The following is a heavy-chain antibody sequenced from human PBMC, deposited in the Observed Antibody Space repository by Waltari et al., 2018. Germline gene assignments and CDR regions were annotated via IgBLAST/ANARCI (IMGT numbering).Heavy chain of an antibody. J-gene: IGHJ3*02. CDR1: GYTLTELS. CDR3: AAPSSSGWTYAFDI. CDR2: CDPEDGET. V-gene: IGHV1-24*01. D-gene: IGHD3-22*01. Sequence: QVQLVQSGAEVKKPGASVKVSCKVSGYTLTELSMHWVRQAPGQGLEWMGGCDPEDGETIYAQKFQGRVTMTEDTSTDTAYMELSSLRSEDTAVYYCAAPSSSGWTYAFDIWGQGTMVTVSS.